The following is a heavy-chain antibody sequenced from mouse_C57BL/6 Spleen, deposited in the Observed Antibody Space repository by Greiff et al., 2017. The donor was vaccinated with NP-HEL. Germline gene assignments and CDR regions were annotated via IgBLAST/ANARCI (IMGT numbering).Heavy chain of an antibody. V-gene: IGHV1-80*01. CDR3: AREGRNWYFDV. J-gene: IGHJ1*03. CDR2: IYPGDGDT. Sequence: VKLQESGAELVKPGASVKISCKASGYAFSSYWMNWVKQRPGKGLEWIGQIYPGDGDTNYNGKFKGKATLTADKSSSTAYMQLSSLTSEDSAVYFCAREGRNWYFDVWGTGTTVTVSS. CDR1: GYAFSSYW.